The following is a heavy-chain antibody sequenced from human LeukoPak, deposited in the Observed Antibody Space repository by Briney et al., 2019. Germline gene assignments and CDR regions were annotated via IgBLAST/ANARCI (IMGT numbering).Heavy chain of an antibody. CDR1: GFTFSSYE. CDR3: ARSGGYYDY. V-gene: IGHV3-48*03. CDR2: ISTSGSTI. Sequence: GGSLRLSCAASGFTFSSYEMNWVRQAPGKGLEWISYISTSGSTIYYADSVKGRFTVSRDNAKNSLYLQMNSLRAEDTVVYYCARSGGYYDYWGQGTLVSVSS. D-gene: IGHD4-23*01. J-gene: IGHJ4*02.